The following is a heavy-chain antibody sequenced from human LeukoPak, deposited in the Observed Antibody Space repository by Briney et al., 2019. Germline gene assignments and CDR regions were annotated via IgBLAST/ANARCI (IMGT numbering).Heavy chain of an antibody. J-gene: IGHJ4*02. CDR2: INPNSGGT. CDR3: ARRAAVAGPLSYFDY. CDR1: GYTFTGYY. V-gene: IGHV1-2*04. Sequence: ASVKVSCKASGYTFTGYYMNWVRQAPGQGLEWMGWINPNSGGTNYAQKFQGWVTMTRDTSISTAYMELSRLRSDDTAVYYCARRAAVAGPLSYFDYWGQGTLVTVSS. D-gene: IGHD6-19*01.